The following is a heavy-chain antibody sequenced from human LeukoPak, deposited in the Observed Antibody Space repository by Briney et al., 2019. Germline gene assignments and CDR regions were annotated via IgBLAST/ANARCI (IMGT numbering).Heavy chain of an antibody. V-gene: IGHV4-39*01. CDR1: GGSISSSSYY. J-gene: IGHJ4*02. CDR3: ARHGLSSGSYDY. CDR2: IHYSGST. D-gene: IGHD3-10*01. Sequence: SETLSLTCTVSGGSISSSSYYWGWIRQPPGKGLERIGSIHYSGSTYYNPSLKSRVTISVDTSKNQFSLKLSSVTAADTAVYYCARHGLSSGSYDYWGQGTLVTVSS.